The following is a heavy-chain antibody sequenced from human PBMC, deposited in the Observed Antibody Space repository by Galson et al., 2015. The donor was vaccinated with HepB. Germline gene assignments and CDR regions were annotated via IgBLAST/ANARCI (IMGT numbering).Heavy chain of an antibody. J-gene: IGHJ4*02. CDR1: GFTFSNYV. CDR3: ARGGDNSDWFYYFDY. CDR2: ISESGSTT. Sequence: SLRLSCAASGFTFSNYVMNWVRQAPGKGLEWVSGISESGSTTYYADFAKGRFTISRDNSMNTMYLQMSSLRPEDTALYYCARGGDNSDWFYYFDYWGQGTLVTVSS. D-gene: IGHD6-19*01. V-gene: IGHV3-23*01.